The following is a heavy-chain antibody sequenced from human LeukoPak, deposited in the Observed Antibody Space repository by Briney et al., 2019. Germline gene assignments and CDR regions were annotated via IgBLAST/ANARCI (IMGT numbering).Heavy chain of an antibody. J-gene: IGHJ4*02. CDR1: GYTFTSYD. Sequence: ASVKVSCKASGYTFTSYDFNWARQATGQRPEWMGWMSPNSGDTGYAQKFQDRVTMTRNTSISTAYMELSSLRSDDTAVYYCARGPPNWGYDNWGPGTLVTVSS. CDR2: MSPNSGDT. CDR3: ARGPPNWGYDN. D-gene: IGHD7-27*01. V-gene: IGHV1-8*01.